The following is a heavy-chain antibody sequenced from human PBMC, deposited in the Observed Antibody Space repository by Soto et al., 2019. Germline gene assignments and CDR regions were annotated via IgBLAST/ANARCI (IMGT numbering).Heavy chain of an antibody. CDR1: GFTFSTYA. Sequence: EVQLLEYGGGLVQPGGSLRLSCAASGFTFSTYAMSWVRQAPRKGLEWVSAISGNGGDYTYYADSVKGRFTISRDNSKNTLYLQRNSLRAEDTAVSYCVPLCRYCSTTTPSWGQSTLVTVSS. CDR3: VPLCRYCSTTTPS. D-gene: IGHD2-2*01. V-gene: IGHV3-23*01. CDR2: ISGNGGDYT. J-gene: IGHJ1*01.